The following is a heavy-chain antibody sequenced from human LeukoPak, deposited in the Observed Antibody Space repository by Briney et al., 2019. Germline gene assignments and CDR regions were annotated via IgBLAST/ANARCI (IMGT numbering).Heavy chain of an antibody. CDR1: GYTFTNYY. Sequence: ASVKVSCKASGYTFTNYYMHWVRQAPGQGLEWMGIINPSGGTTNYAQKFQGRVTMTRDTSTSTVYMELSSLRSEDTAVYYCARDGTTDHYYYSMDVWGQGTTVTVSS. CDR3: ARDGTTDHYYYSMDV. V-gene: IGHV1-46*01. CDR2: INPSGGTT. J-gene: IGHJ6*02. D-gene: IGHD1/OR15-1a*01.